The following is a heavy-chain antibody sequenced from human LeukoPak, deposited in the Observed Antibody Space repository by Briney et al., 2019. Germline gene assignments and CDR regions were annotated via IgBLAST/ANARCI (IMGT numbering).Heavy chain of an antibody. CDR1: GFTFSNYA. J-gene: IGHJ4*02. Sequence: GGSLRLSCAASGFTFSNYAMSWVRQAPAKGLEWVSALSSSGGDTFYADSVKGRFTISRDTSKNTLYLQMYSLRAEDTAVYYCAKGGPGTNMIFDSWGQGTLVTVSS. D-gene: IGHD1-1*01. CDR2: LSSSGGDT. CDR3: AKGGPGTNMIFDS. V-gene: IGHV3-23*01.